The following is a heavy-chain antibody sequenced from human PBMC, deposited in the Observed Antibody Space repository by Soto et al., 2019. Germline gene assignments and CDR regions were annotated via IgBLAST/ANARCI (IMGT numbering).Heavy chain of an antibody. CDR1: SESFSSHY. Sequence: SETLSLTCSVYSESFSSHYWSWIRQSPGKGLEWIGEINHIGSTAYNPSLKSRVTILVDASKNQFSLRLNSVTAADAGVYYCARVGPTTVTTFYDYWGQGTLVSVSS. J-gene: IGHJ4*02. V-gene: IGHV4-34*01. D-gene: IGHD4-17*01. CDR3: ARVGPTTVTTFYDY. CDR2: INHIGST.